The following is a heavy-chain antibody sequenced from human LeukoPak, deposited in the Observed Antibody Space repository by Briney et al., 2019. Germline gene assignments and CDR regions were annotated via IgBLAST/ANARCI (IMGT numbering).Heavy chain of an antibody. CDR2: ISGSGGST. V-gene: IGHV3-23*01. D-gene: IGHD6-19*01. Sequence: GGSLRLSRAASGFTFSSYAMSWVRQAPGKGLEWVSAISGSGGSTYYADSVKGRFTISRDNSKNTLYLQMNSLRAEDTAVYYCAKGRGWYRSFDYWGQGALVTVSS. J-gene: IGHJ4*02. CDR3: AKGRGWYRSFDY. CDR1: GFTFSSYA.